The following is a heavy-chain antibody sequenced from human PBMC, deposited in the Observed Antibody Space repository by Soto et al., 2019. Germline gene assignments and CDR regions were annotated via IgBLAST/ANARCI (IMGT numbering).Heavy chain of an antibody. V-gene: IGHV3-30*18. CDR1: GFTFSSYG. Sequence: GGSLRLSCVASGFTFSSYGMHWVRQAPGKGLEWVAVISYDGSNKYYADSVKGRFTISRDNSKNTLYLQMNSLRAEDTAVYYCAKDRGGEPKRYCSSTSCYSYYYYGMDVWGQGTTVTVSS. CDR3: AKDRGGEPKRYCSSTSCYSYYYYGMDV. J-gene: IGHJ6*02. D-gene: IGHD2-2*02. CDR2: ISYDGSNK.